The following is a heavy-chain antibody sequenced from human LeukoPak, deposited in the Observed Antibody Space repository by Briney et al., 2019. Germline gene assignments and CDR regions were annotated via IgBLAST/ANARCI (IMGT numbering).Heavy chain of an antibody. V-gene: IGHV3-21*01. D-gene: IGHD3-22*01. CDR2: IDGSGNYI. Sequence: GGSLRLSCAASGFTFSSYTMNWIRQAPGKGLEWLSSIDGSGNYIYYANSVKGRFIISRVNAKNSLYLQLNSLRAEDTAVYYCARDNVEAMMVNDYWGQGTLVTVSS. J-gene: IGHJ4*02. CDR3: ARDNVEAMMVNDY. CDR1: GFTFSSYT.